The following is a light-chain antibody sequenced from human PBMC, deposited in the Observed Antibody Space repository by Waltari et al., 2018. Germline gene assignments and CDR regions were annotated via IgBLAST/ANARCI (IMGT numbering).Light chain of an antibody. V-gene: IGLV3-25*03. Sequence: SYELTQPPSVSVSPGQTAWITCSGDALPKQYAHWYQPKPGQAPVLVIYKDSERPSEIPERCSGSSSGTTVTLTISGVQAEDEADYYCQSGDSSGNVVFGGGTKLTVL. J-gene: IGLJ2*01. CDR1: ALPKQY. CDR3: QSGDSSGNVV. CDR2: KDS.